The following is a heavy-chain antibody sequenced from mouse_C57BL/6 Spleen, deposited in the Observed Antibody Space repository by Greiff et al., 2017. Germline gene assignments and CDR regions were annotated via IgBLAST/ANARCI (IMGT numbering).Heavy chain of an antibody. D-gene: IGHD3-2*02. CDR2: INPNNGGT. J-gene: IGHJ4*01. Sequence: EVKLQESGPELVKPGASVKIPCKASGYTFTDYNMDWVKQSHGKSLEWIGDINPNNGGTIYNQKFKGKATLTVDKSSSTAYMELRSLTSEDTAVYYCARRQLRLQAMDYWGQGTSVTVSS. CDR3: ARRQLRLQAMDY. CDR1: GYTFTDYN. V-gene: IGHV1-18*01.